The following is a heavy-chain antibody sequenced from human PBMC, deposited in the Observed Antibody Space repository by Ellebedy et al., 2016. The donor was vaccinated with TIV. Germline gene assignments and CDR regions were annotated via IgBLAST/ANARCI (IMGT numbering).Heavy chain of an antibody. CDR1: GYSFSMYW. D-gene: IGHD3-10*01. CDR2: IYPGDSQT. Sequence: GESLKISXKGSGYSFSMYWIGWVRQVPGKGLEWMRIIYPGDSQTTYSPSFEGQVTMSADKSSNTAYLQWSNLKASDTAMYYCARHRGVSPRYYYMDVWGKGTPVTVS. J-gene: IGHJ6*03. CDR3: ARHRGVSPRYYYMDV. V-gene: IGHV5-51*01.